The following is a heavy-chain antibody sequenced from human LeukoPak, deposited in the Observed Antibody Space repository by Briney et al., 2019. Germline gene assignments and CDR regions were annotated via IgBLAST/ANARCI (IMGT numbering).Heavy chain of an antibody. CDR2: INQGESEK. CDR1: GFTSSNYW. Sequence: GRSLRLSCAASGFTSSNYWMSWVRQAPGNGLEWVANINQGESEKYYVGSVRGRFTISRDDAKNSLYLQMNTLRAEDTAVYYCARVRVSSYYGMDIWGQGTTVTVSS. CDR3: ARVRVSSYYGMDI. V-gene: IGHV3-7*03. D-gene: IGHD2/OR15-2a*01. J-gene: IGHJ6*02.